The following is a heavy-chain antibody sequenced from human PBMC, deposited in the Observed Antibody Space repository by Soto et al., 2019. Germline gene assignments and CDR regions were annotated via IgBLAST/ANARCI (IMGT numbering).Heavy chain of an antibody. J-gene: IGHJ4*02. CDR1: GGTFSSYA. CDR3: ATCDDSSGYPSYYFDY. CDR2: IIPIFGTA. D-gene: IGHD3-22*01. V-gene: IGHV1-69*12. Sequence: QVQLVQSGAEVKKPGSSVKVSCKASGGTFSSYAISWVRQAPGQGLEWMGGIIPIFGTANYAQKFQGRVTITADESTSXAYMELSRLRSEDTAVYYCATCDDSSGYPSYYFDYWGQGTLVTVSS.